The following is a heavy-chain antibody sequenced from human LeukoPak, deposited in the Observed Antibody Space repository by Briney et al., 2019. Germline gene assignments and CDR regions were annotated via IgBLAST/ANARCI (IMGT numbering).Heavy chain of an antibody. CDR2: ISGSGDNT. V-gene: IGHV3-23*01. CDR1: GFTFSSYA. D-gene: IGHD2-2*01. CDR3: AKDLGVVVPAANFDY. Sequence: GGSLRLSCAASGFTFSSYAMSWVRRAPGKGLEWVSAISGSGDNTYYVDSVKGRFTISRDQSKNTLYLQMNSLRAEDTAVYYCAKDLGVVVPAANFDYWGQGTLVTVSS. J-gene: IGHJ4*02.